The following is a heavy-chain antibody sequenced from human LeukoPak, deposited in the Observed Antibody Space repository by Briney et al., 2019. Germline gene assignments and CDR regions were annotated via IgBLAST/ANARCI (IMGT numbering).Heavy chain of an antibody. J-gene: IGHJ6*03. CDR1: GGSISSHY. CDR3: ARAELRYYYYMDV. D-gene: IGHD3-10*01. CDR2: IYTSGST. Sequence: PSETLSLTCTVSGGSISSHYWSWIRQPAGKGLEWIGRIYTSGSTNYNPSLKSRVIMSVDTSKNQFSLKLTSVTAADTAVYYCARAELRYYYYMDVWGKGTTVTVSS. V-gene: IGHV4-4*07.